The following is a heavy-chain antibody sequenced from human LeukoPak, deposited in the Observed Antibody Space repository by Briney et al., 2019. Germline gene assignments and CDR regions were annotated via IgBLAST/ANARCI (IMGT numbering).Heavy chain of an antibody. CDR1: GGSISSSIYY. CDR3: ARLTRGSGWYDY. D-gene: IGHD6-19*01. J-gene: IGHJ4*02. V-gene: IGHV4-39*01. Sequence: SETLSLTCTVSGGSISSSIYYWGWIRQPPGKGLEWIGSIYYIGTTYYNPSLKSRVTISVDTSKNQFSLKLSSVTAADTAVYYCARLTRGSGWYDYWGQGTLVTVSS. CDR2: IYYIGTT.